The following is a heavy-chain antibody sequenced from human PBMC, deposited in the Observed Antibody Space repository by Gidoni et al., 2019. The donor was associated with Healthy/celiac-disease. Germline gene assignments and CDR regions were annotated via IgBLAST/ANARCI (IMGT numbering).Heavy chain of an antibody. CDR3: AKPFYGGNPRNYFDY. Sequence: EVQLLESGGGLVQPGGSLSLSCAAYGFPLSSYAMSCVRQAPGKGLEWVSAISGRGGSTYYADSVKGRFTISRDNSKNTLYLQMNSLRAEDTAVYYCAKPFYGGNPRNYFDYWGQGTLVTVSS. CDR1: GFPLSSYA. D-gene: IGHD4-17*01. J-gene: IGHJ4*02. V-gene: IGHV3-23*01. CDR2: ISGRGGST.